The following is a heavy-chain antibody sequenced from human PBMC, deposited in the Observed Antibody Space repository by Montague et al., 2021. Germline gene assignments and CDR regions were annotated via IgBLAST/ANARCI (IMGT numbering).Heavy chain of an antibody. CDR2: IYSSGSI. V-gene: IGHV4-59*01. CDR1: GDSMNTYK. CDR3: AREWSGFDF. D-gene: IGHD1-26*01. J-gene: IGHJ3*01. Sequence: SETLYLTCTVSGDSMNTYKWNWIRQPPGKGLEWIGYIYSSGSINYNPSLKSRVTISVDTSRNQFSLEVSSVTAADTAMYYCAREWSGFDFWGHGTMVTVSS.